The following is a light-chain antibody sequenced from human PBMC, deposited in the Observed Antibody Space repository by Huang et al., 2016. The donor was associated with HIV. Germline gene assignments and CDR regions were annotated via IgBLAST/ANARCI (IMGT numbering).Light chain of an antibody. V-gene: IGKV3-11*01. Sequence: EIVLTQSPATLSLSPGERATLSCRASQSVSNYLAWYQHKPGQAPRLLIYDASNRATGTPARFSGSGSGTDVTLTVSSLEPEDFAVYYCQQRGGWPLTFGGGTKVEIK. CDR3: QQRGGWPLT. CDR2: DAS. CDR1: QSVSNY. J-gene: IGKJ4*01.